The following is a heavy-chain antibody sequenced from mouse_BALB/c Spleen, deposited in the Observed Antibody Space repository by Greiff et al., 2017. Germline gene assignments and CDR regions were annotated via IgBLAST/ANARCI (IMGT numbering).Heavy chain of an antibody. Sequence: QVQLKQPGAELVKPGASVKLSCKASGYTFTSYWMHWVKQRPGQGLEWIGEINPSNGRTNYNEKFKSKATLTVDKSSSTAYMQLSSLTSEDSAVYYCARGFDYYGSSLYYYAMDYWGQGTSVTVSS. V-gene: IGHV1S81*02. CDR2: INPSNGRT. CDR3: ARGFDYYGSSLYYYAMDY. J-gene: IGHJ4*01. CDR1: GYTFTSYW. D-gene: IGHD1-1*01.